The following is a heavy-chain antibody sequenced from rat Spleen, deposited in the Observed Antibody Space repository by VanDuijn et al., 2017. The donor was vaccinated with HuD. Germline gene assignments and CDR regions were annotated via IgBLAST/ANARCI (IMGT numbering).Heavy chain of an antibody. Sequence: QVQLKESGPGLVQPSQTLSLTCTVPGLSLTSNSVSWIRQPPGKGLEWMGVIWDNGGTDYASSLKSRLSISRDTSRDQVFLKMSSLQIEDTAMYFCASGIHDFWGQGVMVTVSS. CDR3: ASGIHDF. CDR2: IWDNGGT. J-gene: IGHJ2*01. D-gene: IGHD1-4*01. CDR1: GLSLTSNS. V-gene: IGHV2-47*01.